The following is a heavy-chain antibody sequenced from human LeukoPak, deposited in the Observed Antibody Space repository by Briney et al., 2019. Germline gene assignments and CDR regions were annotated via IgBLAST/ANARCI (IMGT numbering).Heavy chain of an antibody. J-gene: IGHJ5*02. CDR3: ARGGGPYQLLYWFDP. CDR1: GGSISSYY. D-gene: IGHD2-2*01. V-gene: IGHV4-59*01. Sequence: PSETLSLTCTVSGGSISSYYWSWIRQPPGKGLEWIGYIYYSGSTNYNPSLKSRVTISVDTSKNQFSLKLSSVTAADTAVYYCARGGGPYQLLYWFDPWGQGTLVTVSS. CDR2: IYYSGST.